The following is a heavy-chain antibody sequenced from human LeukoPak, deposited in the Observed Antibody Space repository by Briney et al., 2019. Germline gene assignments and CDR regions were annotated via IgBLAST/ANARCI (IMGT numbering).Heavy chain of an antibody. CDR3: ASGSRRYDFWSGYESYYYYGMDV. CDR1: GGSISSYY. V-gene: IGHV4-34*01. J-gene: IGHJ6*02. Sequence: SETLSLTCTVSGGSISSYYWSWIRQPAGKGLEWIGEINHSGSTNYNPSLKSRVTISVDTSKNQFSLKLSSVTAADTAVYYCASGSRRYDFWSGYESYYYYGMDVWGQGTTVTVSS. CDR2: INHSGST. D-gene: IGHD3-3*01.